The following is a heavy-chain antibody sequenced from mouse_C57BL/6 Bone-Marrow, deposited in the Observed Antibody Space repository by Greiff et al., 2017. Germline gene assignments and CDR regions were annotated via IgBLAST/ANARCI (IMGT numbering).Heavy chain of an antibody. CDR3: SEDSAVYYCGFTTVVATSYYFDY. D-gene: IGHD1-1*01. J-gene: IGHJ2*01. V-gene: IGHV1-87*01. CDR1: YTFSRRVH. Sequence: QVQLQQSGPELARPWASVKISCQAFYTFSRRVHFAIRDTTYWMQWVKQRPGQGLEWIGAIYPGNGDTSYNQKFKGKATLTADKSSSTAYMQLSSRTSEDSAVYYCGFTTVVATSYYFDYWGQGTTLTVSS. CDR2: GQGLEWIG.